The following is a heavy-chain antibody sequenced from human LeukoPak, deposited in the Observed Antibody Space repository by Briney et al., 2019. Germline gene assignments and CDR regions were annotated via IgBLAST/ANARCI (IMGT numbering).Heavy chain of an antibody. CDR1: GGSISSSHYY. V-gene: IGHV4-39*01. Sequence: SETLSLTCTVSGGSISSSHYYWGWIRQSPGKGLEWIGSIYYSGTTYYNPSLESRVTISDDTSKNRFSLMLTSLTAADTAVYYCARQSSDYYYYYINVWGEGTTVIVSS. CDR3: ARQSSDYYYYYINV. J-gene: IGHJ6*03. CDR2: IYYSGTT.